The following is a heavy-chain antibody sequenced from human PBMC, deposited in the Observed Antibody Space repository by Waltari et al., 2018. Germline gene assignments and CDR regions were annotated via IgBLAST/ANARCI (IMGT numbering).Heavy chain of an antibody. Sequence: EVQLVESGGGLVQSGDSLRLSCSASGFSFSSYWMNWVRQTPGKGVEWVANIKEDGGEKYYVDFVKGRFTISRDNAKNSLYLQMNSLRVEDTAVYFCASVQRRWSMDVWGQGTTVTVSS. CDR1: GFSFSSYW. D-gene: IGHD6-25*01. V-gene: IGHV3-7*01. J-gene: IGHJ6*02. CDR3: ASVQRRWSMDV. CDR2: IKEDGGEK.